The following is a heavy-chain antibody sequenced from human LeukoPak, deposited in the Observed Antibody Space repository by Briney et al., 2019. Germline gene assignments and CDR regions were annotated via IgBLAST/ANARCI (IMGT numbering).Heavy chain of an antibody. CDR1: GGSISSSSYY. J-gene: IGHJ4*02. D-gene: IGHD3-3*01. CDR3: ARKTYYGTSEDY. V-gene: IGHV4-39*06. CDR2: IYYSGST. Sequence: SETLSLTCTVSGGSISSSSYYWGWIRQPPGKGLEWIGSIYYSGSTYYNPSLKSRVTISVDTSKNQFTLKLSSVNAADTAVYYCARKTYYGTSEDYWGQGTLVTVSS.